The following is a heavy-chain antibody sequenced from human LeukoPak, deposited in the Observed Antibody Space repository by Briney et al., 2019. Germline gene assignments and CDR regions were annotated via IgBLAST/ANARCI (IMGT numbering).Heavy chain of an antibody. Sequence: PGGSLRLSCAASGFTFSSDAINWVRQAPGKGLEWVSTISGSGDNTYYADSVKGRFTISRDNSKNTLYLQMSSLRAEDTAVYYCAKGTTPADYYYYGMDVWGQGTTVTVSS. CDR3: AKGTTPADYYYYGMDV. J-gene: IGHJ6*02. V-gene: IGHV3-23*01. CDR1: GFTFSSDA. D-gene: IGHD2-2*01. CDR2: ISGSGDNT.